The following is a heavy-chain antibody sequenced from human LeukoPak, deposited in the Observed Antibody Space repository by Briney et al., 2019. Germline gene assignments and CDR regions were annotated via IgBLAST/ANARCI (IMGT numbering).Heavy chain of an antibody. CDR1: GITFSSYA. V-gene: IGHV3-23*01. J-gene: IGHJ4*02. Sequence: GGSLRLSCATSGITFSSYAMSWVRQAPGKGLEWVSSISGSGGRTYYADSVKGRFTISRDTSKNALYLQMNSLRVEDTAVYYCAKVGQNYDILTYYFDYWGQGTLVTVSS. CDR2: ISGSGGRT. CDR3: AKVGQNYDILTYYFDY. D-gene: IGHD3-9*01.